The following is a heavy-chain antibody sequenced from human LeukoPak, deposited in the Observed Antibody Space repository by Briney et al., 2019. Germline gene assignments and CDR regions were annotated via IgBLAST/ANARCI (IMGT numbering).Heavy chain of an antibody. CDR3: AREQIEMATIMDYYYGMDV. V-gene: IGHV4-30-2*01. D-gene: IGHD5-24*01. CDR2: IYHSGRA. Sequence: MASETLSLTCAVSGGSISSGGYSWSWIRQPPGKGLEWIGYIYHSGRAYYNPSLKSRVTISVDKSKNQFSLKLSSVTAADTAVYYCAREQIEMATIMDYYYGMDVWGQGTTVTVSS. CDR1: GGSISSGGYS. J-gene: IGHJ6*02.